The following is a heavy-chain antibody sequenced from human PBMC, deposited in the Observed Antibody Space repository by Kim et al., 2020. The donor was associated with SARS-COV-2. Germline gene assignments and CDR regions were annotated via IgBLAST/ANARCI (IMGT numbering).Heavy chain of an antibody. Sequence: SETLSLTCAVYGGSFSGYYWSWIRQPPGKGLEWIGEINHSGSTNYNPSLKSRVTISVDTSKNQFSLKLSSVTAADTAVYYCASFCSGGSCKPEGFGYWGQGTLVTVSS. CDR2: INHSGST. CDR1: GGSFSGYY. D-gene: IGHD2-15*01. CDR3: ASFCSGGSCKPEGFGY. J-gene: IGHJ4*02. V-gene: IGHV4-34*01.